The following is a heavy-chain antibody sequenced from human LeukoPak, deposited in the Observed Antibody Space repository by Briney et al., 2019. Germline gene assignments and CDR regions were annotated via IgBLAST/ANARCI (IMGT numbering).Heavy chain of an antibody. CDR2: IYYSGTT. CDR1: GGSIRSSSYS. CDR3: ARLYSSREYYIDY. D-gene: IGHD6-13*01. V-gene: IGHV4-39*01. Sequence: SETLSLTCTVSGGSIRSSSYSWGWIRQPPGKRLEWIGSIYYSGTTYYNPSLRSRVTISVDTSKNQFSLKLSSVIAADTAVYYCARLYSSREYYIDYWGQGSLVTASS. J-gene: IGHJ4*02.